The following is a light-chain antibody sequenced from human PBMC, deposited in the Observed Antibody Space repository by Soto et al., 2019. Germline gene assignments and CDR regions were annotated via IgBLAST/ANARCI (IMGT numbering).Light chain of an antibody. CDR2: HTS. V-gene: IGKV3D-15*01. J-gene: IGKJ5*01. CDR1: QSINNN. CDR3: QQYNHWPPIT. Sequence: ELVMTPSPATLPVPPGERATLSCRASQSINNNLAWYQQKPGQAPRLLVYHTSTRATGIPARFSGSGSGTEFTLTISCLQSEDFAVYYCQQYNHWPPITSGEGTRLEI.